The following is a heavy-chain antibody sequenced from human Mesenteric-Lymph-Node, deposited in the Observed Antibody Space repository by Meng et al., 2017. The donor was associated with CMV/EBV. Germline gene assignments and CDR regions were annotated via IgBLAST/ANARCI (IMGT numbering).Heavy chain of an antibody. CDR1: GFTFSSYA. Sequence: GFTFSSYAMSWVRQAPGKGLEWVSGISVSGGGTYSADSLKGRFTISRDNSKNTLYLQMNSLTAEDTAVYYCASPLGLGYMDSYYFQHWGQGTLVTVSS. V-gene: IGHV3-23*01. J-gene: IGHJ1*01. CDR2: ISVSGGGT. CDR3: ASPLGLGYMDSYYFQH. D-gene: IGHD5-24*01.